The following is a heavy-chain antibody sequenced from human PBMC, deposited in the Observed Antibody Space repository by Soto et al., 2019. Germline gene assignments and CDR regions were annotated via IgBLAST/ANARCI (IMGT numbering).Heavy chain of an antibody. Sequence: GASVKVSCKASGGTFSSYAISWVRQAPGQGLEWMGVINPSVGRANYAQKFQGRVTITRDSSTSTVYMELSSLRSEDTAVYYCASEYCSGGSCYAGSFDYWGQGTLVTVSS. D-gene: IGHD2-15*01. J-gene: IGHJ4*02. CDR2: INPSVGRA. CDR1: GGTFSSYA. V-gene: IGHV1-69*10. CDR3: ASEYCSGGSCYAGSFDY.